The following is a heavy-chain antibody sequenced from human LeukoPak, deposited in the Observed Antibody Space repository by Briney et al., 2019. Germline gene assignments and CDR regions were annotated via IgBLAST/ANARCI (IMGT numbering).Heavy chain of an antibody. CDR1: GCSISSSSYY. Sequence: PSETLSLTCTVSGCSISSSSYYWGWIRQPPGKGLEWIGSIYYSGSTYYNPSLKSRVTISVDTSKNQFSLKLSSVTAADTAVYYCARGSWYFDYWGQGTLVTVSS. CDR3: ARGSWYFDY. J-gene: IGHJ4*02. CDR2: IYYSGST. V-gene: IGHV4-39*01. D-gene: IGHD1-26*01.